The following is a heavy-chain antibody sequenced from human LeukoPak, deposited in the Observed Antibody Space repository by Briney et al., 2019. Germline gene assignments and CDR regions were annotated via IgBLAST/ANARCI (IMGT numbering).Heavy chain of an antibody. V-gene: IGHV4-34*01. CDR2: INHSGST. CDR1: GGSFSGYY. D-gene: IGHD2-2*01. Sequence: SETLSLTCAVYGGSFSGYYWSWIRQPPGKGLEWIGEINHSGSTNYNPSLKSRVTISVDTSRNQFSLKLSSVTAADTAVYYCARGFPADIVVVPAAPHFDYWGQGTLVTVSS. CDR3: ARGFPADIVVVPAAPHFDY. J-gene: IGHJ4*02.